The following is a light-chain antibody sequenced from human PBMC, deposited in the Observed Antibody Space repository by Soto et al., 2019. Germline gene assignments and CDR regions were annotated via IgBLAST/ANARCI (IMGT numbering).Light chain of an antibody. CDR3: QQYGSSPTWT. CDR1: QSVSSNY. V-gene: IGKV3-20*01. CDR2: GAS. Sequence: ESLLTQSPGTLSLSPGERATLSCRASQSVSSNYLAWYQQKPGQATRLIIYGASTRATGIPDRFSGSASGTDFTLTISRLEPEDSAVYYCQQYGSSPTWTFGQGTKVDIK. J-gene: IGKJ1*01.